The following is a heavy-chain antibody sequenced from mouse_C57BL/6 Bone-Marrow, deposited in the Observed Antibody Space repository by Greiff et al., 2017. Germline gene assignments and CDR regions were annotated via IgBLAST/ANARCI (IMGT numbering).Heavy chain of an antibody. CDR2: ISPGGGYT. CDR1: GYTFTNYW. J-gene: IGHJ4*01. Sequence: VQLQQSGAELVRPGTSVKMSCKASGYTFTNYWLGWAKQRPGHGLEWIGDISPGGGYTNYNEKFKGKAPLTADKSDNTAYMQFSSLTSEDSAIYYCARRRPHYYARDYWGQGTSVTVSS. V-gene: IGHV1-63*01. CDR3: ARRRPHYYARDY.